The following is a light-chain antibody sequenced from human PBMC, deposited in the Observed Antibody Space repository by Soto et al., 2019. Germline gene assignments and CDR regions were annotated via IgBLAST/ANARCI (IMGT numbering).Light chain of an antibody. Sequence: QSALTQPASVSGSPGQTITISCTGTNSDVGGYNFVSWYQQFPGKAPQLMTYEVSNRPSGVSTRFSGSKSGNVASLTISGLQAADEAFYHCSSYTATNSLLLFGGGTKLTVL. CDR1: NSDVGGYNF. V-gene: IGLV2-14*01. CDR2: EVS. CDR3: SSYTATNSLLL. J-gene: IGLJ2*01.